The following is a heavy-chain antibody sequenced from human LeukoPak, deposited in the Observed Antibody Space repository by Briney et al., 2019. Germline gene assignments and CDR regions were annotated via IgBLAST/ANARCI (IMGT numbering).Heavy chain of an antibody. CDR1: GFTFSSYG. Sequence: GGSLRLSCTASGFTFSSYGMDWVRQAPGKGLGWVSAISGSGGSTYYADSVKGRFTISRDNSKNTLYLQMNSLRAEDTAVYYCAKTPITMIVVVTLDFDYWGQGTLVTVSS. V-gene: IGHV3-23*01. J-gene: IGHJ4*02. D-gene: IGHD3-22*01. CDR3: AKTPITMIVVVTLDFDY. CDR2: ISGSGGST.